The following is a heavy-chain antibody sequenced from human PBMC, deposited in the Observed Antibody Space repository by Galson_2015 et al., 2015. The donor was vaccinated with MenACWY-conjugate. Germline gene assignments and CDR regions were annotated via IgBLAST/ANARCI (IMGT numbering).Heavy chain of an antibody. D-gene: IGHD5-18*01. CDR2: VYWDDVK. J-gene: IGHJ5*02. CDR3: AHSGGDTTMVHWWFDP. CDR1: GFSLSSSGVG. V-gene: IGHV2-5*02. Sequence: PALVRPPQTLTLTCPFSGFSLSSSGVGVGWIRQPPGKALEWLALVYWDDVKRYRPSLKTRLTITKDTSKNAVGLTMINMDPVDTATYYCAHSGGDTTMVHWWFDPWGRGTLVTVSS.